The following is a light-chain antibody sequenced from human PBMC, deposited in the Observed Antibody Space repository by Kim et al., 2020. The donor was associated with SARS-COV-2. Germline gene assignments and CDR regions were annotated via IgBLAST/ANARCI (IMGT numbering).Light chain of an antibody. CDR2: DAS. J-gene: IGKJ2*01. Sequence: SASGGDRVTITCRASQSISTWLAWYQQKTGKAPKVLIYDASSLESGVPSRFSGRGSGTEFTLTISSLQPGDIATYYCQQFNSYPYTFGQGTKLEI. V-gene: IGKV1-5*01. CDR3: QQFNSYPYT. CDR1: QSISTW.